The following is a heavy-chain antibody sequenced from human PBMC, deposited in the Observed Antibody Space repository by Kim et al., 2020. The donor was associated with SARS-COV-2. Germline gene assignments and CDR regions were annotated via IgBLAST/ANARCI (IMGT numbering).Heavy chain of an antibody. V-gene: IGHV3-74*01. CDR3: TRDPEACSGTSCDCMVG. D-gene: IGHD2-2*01. J-gene: IGHJ6*02. Sequence: GGSLRLSCAASGFTFSTYCMHWVRQTPGKGLVWVSRINSDGSNTDYADSVKGRFTISTDNAKNTLYLQMNSLRVEDTAVYYCTRDPEACSGTSCDCMVGWG. CDR2: INSDGSNT. CDR1: GFTFSTYC.